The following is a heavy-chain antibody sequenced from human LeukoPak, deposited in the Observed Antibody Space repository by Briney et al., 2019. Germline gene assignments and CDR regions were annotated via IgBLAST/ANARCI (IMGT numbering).Heavy chain of an antibody. Sequence: KASETLSLTCAVSGDSVTSGGYYWTWIRHHPGKGLEWIGYISNSGTTSYNPSLKSRVSISVDTSHNQFSLRLTSVTAADTAVYYCARDVVVTSSPDAFDIWGQGTMVTVSS. CDR3: ARDVVVTSSPDAFDI. D-gene: IGHD2-21*02. CDR1: GDSVTSGGYY. J-gene: IGHJ3*02. V-gene: IGHV4-31*11. CDR2: ISNSGTT.